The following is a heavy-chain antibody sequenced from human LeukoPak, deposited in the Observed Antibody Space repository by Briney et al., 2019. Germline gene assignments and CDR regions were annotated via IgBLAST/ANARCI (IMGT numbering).Heavy chain of an antibody. CDR1: GFTFGNAW. CDR2: IKSKTDGGTT. D-gene: IGHD3-22*01. J-gene: IGHJ5*02. V-gene: IGHV3-15*01. CDR3: TTDRIVVAIGGIWFDP. Sequence: PGGSLRLSCAASGFTFGNAWMSWVRQAPGKGLEWVGRIKSKTDGGTTDYAAPVKGRFTISRDDSKNTLYLQMNSLKTEDTAVYYCTTDRIVVAIGGIWFDPWGQGTLVTVSS.